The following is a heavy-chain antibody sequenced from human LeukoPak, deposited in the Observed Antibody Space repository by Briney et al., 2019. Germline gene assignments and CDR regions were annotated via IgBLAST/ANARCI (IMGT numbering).Heavy chain of an antibody. D-gene: IGHD5-12*01. Sequence: GGSLRLSCAASGFTFSSYAMSWVHQAPGKGLEWVSAISGSGGSTYYADSVKGRFTISRDNSKNTLYLQMNSLRAEDTAVYYCAKAGYGRDWRTGVDYWGQGTLVTVSS. V-gene: IGHV3-23*01. CDR3: AKAGYGRDWRTGVDY. CDR2: ISGSGGST. CDR1: GFTFSSYA. J-gene: IGHJ4*02.